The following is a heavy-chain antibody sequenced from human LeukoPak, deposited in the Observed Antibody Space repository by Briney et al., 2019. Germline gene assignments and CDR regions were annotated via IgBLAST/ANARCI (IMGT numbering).Heavy chain of an antibody. CDR2: IRYDGNNK. J-gene: IGHJ4*02. V-gene: IGHV3-30*02. CDR3: ARGPSGYHNT. D-gene: IGHD5-12*01. CDR1: GFTFSSYG. Sequence: GGSPRLSCAASGFTFSSYGIHWVRQAPGKGLEWVAFIRYDGNNKYYADSVKGRFTISRDNSKNTLYLQMNSLRAEDTAVYYCARGPSGYHNTGGQGTLVTVSS.